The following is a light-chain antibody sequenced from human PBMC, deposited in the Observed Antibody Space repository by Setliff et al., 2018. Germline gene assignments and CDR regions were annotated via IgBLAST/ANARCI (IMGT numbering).Light chain of an antibody. Sequence: QSALTQPRAVSGSPGQSVTISCTGTSSDVGGYNYVSWYQQHPGKAPKVMIYDVSKRPSGVPDRFSGSKSGNTASLTISGLQSEDEAEYYCCSYAGSYAYVFGTWTKVTVL. J-gene: IGLJ1*01. CDR3: CSYAGSYAYV. CDR2: DVS. V-gene: IGLV2-11*01. CDR1: SSDVGGYNY.